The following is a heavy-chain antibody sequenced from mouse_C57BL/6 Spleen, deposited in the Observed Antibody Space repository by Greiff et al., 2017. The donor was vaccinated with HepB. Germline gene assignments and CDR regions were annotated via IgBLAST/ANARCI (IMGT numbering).Heavy chain of an antibody. J-gene: IGHJ3*01. CDR2: IDPSDSYT. D-gene: IGHD1-1*02. CDR1: GYTFTSYW. CDR3: ARTYGGFAY. V-gene: IGHV1-50*01. Sequence: QVQLKQPGAELVKPGASVKLSCKASGYTFTSYWMQWVKQRPGQGLEWIGEIDPSDSYTNYNQKFKGKATLTVDTSSSTAYMQLSSLTSEDSAVYYCARTYGGFAYWGQGTLVTVSA.